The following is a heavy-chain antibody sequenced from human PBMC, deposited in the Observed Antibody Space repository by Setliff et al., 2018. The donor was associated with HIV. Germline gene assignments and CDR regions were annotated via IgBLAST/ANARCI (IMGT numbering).Heavy chain of an antibody. D-gene: IGHD5-12*01. V-gene: IGHV4-61*09. Sequence: SETLSLTCTVSGGSITSGNYFRTWIRQPAGKGLEWIGHIYTDGSTNYNPSFRSRATISVDSSKNQFSLRLSSVTAADTAVYYCARDARWLQFPYFDYWGQGTLVTVSS. CDR2: IYTDGST. CDR3: ARDARWLQFPYFDY. CDR1: GGSITSGNYF. J-gene: IGHJ4*01.